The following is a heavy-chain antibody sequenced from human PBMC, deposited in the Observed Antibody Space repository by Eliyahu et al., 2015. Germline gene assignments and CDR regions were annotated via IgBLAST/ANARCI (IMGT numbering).Heavy chain of an antibody. V-gene: IGHV3-53*01. CDR2: INNGGNT. J-gene: IGHJ4*02. CDR3: ARAIIGPNIYHFDH. D-gene: IGHD2/OR15-2a*01. CDR1: GFXVSSXS. Sequence: EVQVVESGGGLIQPGGSLXLSCXASGFXVSSXSMSWVRQXPGKGLXXVSLINNGGNTFYADSVRGRFTISRDTSGNTVSLQMNSLRADDTAVYYCARAIIGPNIYHFDHWGQGILVTVSS.